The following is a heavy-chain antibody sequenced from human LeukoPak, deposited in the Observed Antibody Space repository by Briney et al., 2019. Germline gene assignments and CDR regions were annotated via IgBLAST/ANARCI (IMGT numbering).Heavy chain of an antibody. Sequence: GGSLRLSCVGSGFTFRSHAMSWVRQAPEKGLEFVSGIYENGGTTYYADSVKGRFSISRDNSKNTLYLQMDSLRGEDMAVYYCAKDFRIGYSAHFDYWGQGALVTVSS. D-gene: IGHD2-21*01. CDR3: AKDFRIGYSAHFDY. J-gene: IGHJ4*02. CDR1: GFTFRSHA. V-gene: IGHV3-23*01. CDR2: IYENGGTT.